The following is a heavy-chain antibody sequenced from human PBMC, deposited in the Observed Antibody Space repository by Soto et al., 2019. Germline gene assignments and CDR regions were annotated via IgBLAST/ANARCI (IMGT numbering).Heavy chain of an antibody. CDR2: IKSKTDGGTT. CDR1: GFTFSNAW. V-gene: IGHV3-15*01. J-gene: IGHJ4*02. D-gene: IGHD2-15*01. Sequence: EVQLVESGGGLVKPGGSLRLSCAASGFTFSNAWMSWVRQAPGKGLEWVGRIKSKTDGGTTDYAAPVKGRFTISRDDSKNTLYLQTNSLKTEDTAVYYCTTDEGAYSYFDYWGQGTLVTVSS. CDR3: TTDEGAYSYFDY.